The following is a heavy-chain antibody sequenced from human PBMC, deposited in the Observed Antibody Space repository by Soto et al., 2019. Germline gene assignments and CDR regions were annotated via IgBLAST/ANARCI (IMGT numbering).Heavy chain of an antibody. J-gene: IGHJ6*02. CDR3: ARGDDTAMAYGMDV. D-gene: IGHD5-18*01. V-gene: IGHV4-31*03. CDR2: IYYSGST. Sequence: QVQLQESGPGLVKPSQTLSLTCTVSGGSISSGGYYWSWIRQHPGKGLEWIGYIYYSGSTYYNPSLESRVTTSVDTSKSQFSLKLSSVTAADTAVYYCARGDDTAMAYGMDVWGQGTTVTVSS. CDR1: GGSISSGGYY.